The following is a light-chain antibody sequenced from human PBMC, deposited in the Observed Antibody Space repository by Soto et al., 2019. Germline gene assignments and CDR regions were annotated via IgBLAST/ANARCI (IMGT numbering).Light chain of an antibody. Sequence: QSALTQPRSVSGSPGQSVTISCTGTSSDVGGYDFVSWYQHHPGKAPKLMIFDVSKRPSGVPDRFSGSKSGNTASLTISGLQTEDEADYYCCSYAGTNTFGVFGGGTQLTVL. CDR3: CSYAGTNTFGV. CDR2: DVS. CDR1: SSDVGGYDF. J-gene: IGLJ7*01. V-gene: IGLV2-11*01.